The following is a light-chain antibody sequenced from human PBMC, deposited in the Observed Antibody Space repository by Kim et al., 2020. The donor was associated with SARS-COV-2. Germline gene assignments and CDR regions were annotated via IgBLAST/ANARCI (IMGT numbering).Light chain of an antibody. CDR2: DAS. CDR3: QQRSNWPIT. J-gene: IGKJ5*01. V-gene: IGKV3D-20*02. Sequence: SPGERATLSCRASQSVSSSYLAWYQQKPGQAPRLLIYDASNRATGIPARFSGSGSGTDFTLTISSLEPEDFAVYYCQQRSNWPITFGQGTRLEIK. CDR1: QSVSSSY.